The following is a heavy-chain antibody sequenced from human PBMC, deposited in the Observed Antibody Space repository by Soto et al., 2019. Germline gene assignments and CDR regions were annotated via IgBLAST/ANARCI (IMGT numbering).Heavy chain of an antibody. CDR1: GDSVSSNSAA. V-gene: IGHV6-1*01. CDR3: DGTNSHQWYYMDV. CDR2: TYYRSRWYN. J-gene: IGHJ6*03. Sequence: SQTLSLTCAISGDSVSSNSAAWNWIRLSPSRGLEWLARTYYRSRWYNDYAVSVRSRITVNPDTSKNQFSLQLTSVTPEDTAVYYCDGTNSHQWYYMDVWGKGTTVTVSS. D-gene: IGHD1-7*01.